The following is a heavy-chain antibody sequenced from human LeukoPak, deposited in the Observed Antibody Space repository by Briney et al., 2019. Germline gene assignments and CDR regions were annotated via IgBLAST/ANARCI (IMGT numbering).Heavy chain of an antibody. CDR2: MNPNSGNT. J-gene: IGHJ6*02. D-gene: IGHD3-3*01. CDR3: ARGRAHDFWSGYYHYYGMDV. V-gene: IGHV1-8*01. CDR1: GYTFTSYH. Sequence: ASVKVSCKASGYTFTSYHINWVRQATGQGLEWMGWMNPNSGNTGYAQKFQGRVTMTRNTSISTAYMELSSLRSEDTAVYYCARGRAHDFWSGYYHYYGMDVWGQGTTVTVSS.